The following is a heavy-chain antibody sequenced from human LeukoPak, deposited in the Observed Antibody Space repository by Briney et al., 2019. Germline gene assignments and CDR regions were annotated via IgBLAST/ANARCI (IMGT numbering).Heavy chain of an antibody. Sequence: PGRSLRLSCAASGFTFDDYAMHWVRQAPGKGLEWVSGISWNSGSIGYADSVKGRFTISRDNAKNSLYLQMNSLRAEDTASYYCAKDRGAAVAGTGFDYWGQGTLVTVSS. J-gene: IGHJ4*02. D-gene: IGHD6-19*01. V-gene: IGHV3-9*01. CDR1: GFTFDDYA. CDR3: AKDRGAAVAGTGFDY. CDR2: ISWNSGSI.